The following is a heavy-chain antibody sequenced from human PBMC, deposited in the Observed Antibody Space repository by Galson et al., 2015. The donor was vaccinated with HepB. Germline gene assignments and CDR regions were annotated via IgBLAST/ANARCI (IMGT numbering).Heavy chain of an antibody. Sequence: SLRLSCAASGFPLSFSAMSWVRQAPGKGLEWVSAISGDGSYTYDADSVRGRFTVSRDNSKNTVYLQMNNLRAEDTAIYYCAKTPESSWNYADWFDAWGQGTLVTISS. CDR2: ISGDGSYT. J-gene: IGHJ5*02. V-gene: IGHV3-23*01. CDR3: AKTPESSWNYADWFDA. D-gene: IGHD1-7*01. CDR1: GFPLSFSA.